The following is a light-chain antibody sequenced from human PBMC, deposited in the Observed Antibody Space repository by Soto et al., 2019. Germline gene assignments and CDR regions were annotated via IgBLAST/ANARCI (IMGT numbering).Light chain of an antibody. V-gene: IGKV3D-20*02. CDR3: QQRSNWAIT. CDR2: AAS. CDR1: QSVSNNY. Sequence: EIVLTQSPGTLSLSPGERATLSCRASQSVSNNYLAWYQQKPGQAPRLLIYAASSRATGIAARFSGSGSGTEFTLTISSLQSEDFAVYYCQQRSNWAITFGQGTRLEIK. J-gene: IGKJ5*01.